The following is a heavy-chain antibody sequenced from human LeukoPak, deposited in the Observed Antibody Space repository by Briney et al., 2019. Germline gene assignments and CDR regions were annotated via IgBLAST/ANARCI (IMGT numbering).Heavy chain of an antibody. J-gene: IGHJ5*02. V-gene: IGHV4-59*12. Sequence: SETLSLTCTVSGGSISSYYWSWIRQPPGKGLEWIGYIYYSGSTNYNPSLKSRVTISVDTSKNQFSLQLSSVTAADTAVYYCARENYCTNGVCWAFDPWGQGTLVTVSS. CDR3: ARENYCTNGVCWAFDP. CDR2: IYYSGST. D-gene: IGHD2-8*01. CDR1: GGSISSYY.